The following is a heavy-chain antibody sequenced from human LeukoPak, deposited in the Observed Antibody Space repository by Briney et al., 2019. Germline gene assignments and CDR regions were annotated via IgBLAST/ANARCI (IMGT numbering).Heavy chain of an antibody. D-gene: IGHD2-15*01. V-gene: IGHV4-61*02. CDR3: ARDGCGGSCFHYYYYMDV. CDR2: ISTIGIT. J-gene: IGHJ6*03. CDR1: SGSISSSNYY. Sequence: PSQTLSLTCTVSSGSISSSNYYWSWIRQPAGKGLEWIGRISTIGITNYNPSLNSRVTISIDMSKNQFSLKLSSVTAADTAVYYCARDGCGGSCFHYYYYMDVWGKGTTVTISS.